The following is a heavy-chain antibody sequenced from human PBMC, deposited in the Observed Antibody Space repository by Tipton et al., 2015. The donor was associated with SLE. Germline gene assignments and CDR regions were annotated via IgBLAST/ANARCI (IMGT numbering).Heavy chain of an antibody. J-gene: IGHJ3*02. V-gene: IGHV4-61*02. CDR2: IYTSGST. D-gene: IGHD2-21*01. Sequence: TLSLTCTVSGGSISSSSYYWSWIRQPAGKGLEWIGRIYTSGSTNYNPSLKSRVTISVDTPKNHFPLKLSSVTAADTAVYYCARDIGGRGGDCYAFDIWGQGTMVTVSS. CDR3: ARDIGGRGGDCYAFDI. CDR1: GGSISSSSYY.